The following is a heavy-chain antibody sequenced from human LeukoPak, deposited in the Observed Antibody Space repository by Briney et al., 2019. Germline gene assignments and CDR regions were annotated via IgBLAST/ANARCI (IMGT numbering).Heavy chain of an antibody. CDR2: ITGSGSST. J-gene: IGHJ4*02. Sequence: GGSLRLSCAASGFTFSTYAMSWVRQAPGKGLEWVSSITGSGSSTYYADSVKGRFTISRDKSKNTLYLQMNSLRAEDTAVYYCARVGSASSSSASGYYFDYWGQGTLVTVSS. V-gene: IGHV3-23*01. CDR3: ARVGSASSSSASGYYFDY. CDR1: GFTFSTYA. D-gene: IGHD6-6*01.